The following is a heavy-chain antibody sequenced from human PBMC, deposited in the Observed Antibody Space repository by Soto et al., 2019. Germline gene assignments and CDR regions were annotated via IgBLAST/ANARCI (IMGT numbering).Heavy chain of an antibody. CDR3: ARDVSGPGATYVMDV. J-gene: IGHJ6*02. V-gene: IGHV1-46*01. CDR1: GYIFSSHC. Sequence: ASLKVSCKASGYIFSSHCIYWVLQAPGQGLQWMGIINPGGGRTAYAQKFQGRVTLTRDMSTSTVYMELTSLTYDDTAVYYCARDVSGPGATYVMDVWGQGTTVTVSS. CDR2: INPGGGRT. D-gene: IGHD2-2*01.